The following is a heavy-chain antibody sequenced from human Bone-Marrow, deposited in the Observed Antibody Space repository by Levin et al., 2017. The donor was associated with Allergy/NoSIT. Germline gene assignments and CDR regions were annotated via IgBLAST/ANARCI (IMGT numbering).Heavy chain of an antibody. CDR1: GFTFSSFA. J-gene: IGHJ4*02. D-gene: IGHD2-8*02. V-gene: IGHV3-23*01. Sequence: PGGSLRLSCAASGFTFSSFAMSWVRQAPGTGLEWVSAISDTGAATFYADSVKGRFTISRDNSKNTLYLQMNSLRAEDTAVYYCSKGESSTGTLMHAYWGQGTLVTVSS. CDR3: SKGESSTGTLMHAY. CDR2: ISDTGAAT.